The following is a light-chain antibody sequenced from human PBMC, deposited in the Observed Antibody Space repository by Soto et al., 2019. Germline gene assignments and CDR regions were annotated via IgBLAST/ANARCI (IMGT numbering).Light chain of an antibody. CDR1: QTISSW. Sequence: DIQMTQSPSTLSGSVGDRVTITCRASQTISSWLAWYQQKPGKAPKLLIYKASTLKSGVPSRFSGSGSGTKFTLTISSLQHDDFETNDCQHSNRYSEALGQGTKVDIK. V-gene: IGKV1-5*03. CDR2: KAS. J-gene: IGKJ1*01. CDR3: QHSNRYSEA.